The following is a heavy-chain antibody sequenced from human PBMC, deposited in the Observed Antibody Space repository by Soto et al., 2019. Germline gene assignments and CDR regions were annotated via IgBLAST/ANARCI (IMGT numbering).Heavy chain of an antibody. CDR3: ARGTKYYYQGMDV. CDR2: IYDSGST. CDR1: GGSVSPDY. J-gene: IGHJ6*02. V-gene: IGHV4-59*02. Sequence: PSETLSLTCTVSGGSVSPDYWDWIRQPPGKGLEWIGYIYDSGSTSYNPSLKSRLTISVDTSKNQFSLKLKSVTAADTAVYYCARGTKYYYQGMDVWGQGTTVTVSS.